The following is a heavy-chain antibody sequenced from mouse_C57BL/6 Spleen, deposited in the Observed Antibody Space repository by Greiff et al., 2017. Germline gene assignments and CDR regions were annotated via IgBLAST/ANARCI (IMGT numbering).Heavy chain of an antibody. Sequence: VQLQQSGAELVRPGASVTLSCKASGYTFTDYEMHWVKQTPVHGLEWIGAIDPETGGTAYNQKFKGKAILTADKSSSTAYMELRSLTSEDSAVYYCTRSPLYGSSYYFDYWGQGTTLTVSS. V-gene: IGHV1-15*01. D-gene: IGHD1-1*01. CDR1: GYTFTDYE. CDR3: TRSPLYGSSYYFDY. CDR2: IDPETGGT. J-gene: IGHJ2*01.